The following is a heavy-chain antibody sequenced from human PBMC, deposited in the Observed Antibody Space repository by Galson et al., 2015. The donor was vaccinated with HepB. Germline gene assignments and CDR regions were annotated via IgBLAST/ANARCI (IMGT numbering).Heavy chain of an antibody. Sequence: SETLSLTCAVYGGSFSGYYWSWIRQPPGKGLEWIGEINHSGSTNYNPSLKSRVTISVDTSKNQFSLKLSSVTAADTAVYYCARGRGRWQLASRGPFDYWGQGTLVTVSS. V-gene: IGHV4-34*01. CDR1: GGSFSGYY. D-gene: IGHD6-6*01. CDR3: ARGRGRWQLASRGPFDY. CDR2: INHSGST. J-gene: IGHJ4*02.